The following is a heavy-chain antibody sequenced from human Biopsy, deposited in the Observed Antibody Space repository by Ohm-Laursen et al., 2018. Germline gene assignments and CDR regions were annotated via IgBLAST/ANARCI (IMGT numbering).Heavy chain of an antibody. J-gene: IGHJ4*02. CDR2: IHGSGRT. D-gene: IGHD3-16*01. V-gene: IGHV3-66*01. CDR3: AGAGGHSF. Sequence: GSLRLSCAASEFNVDRNHMNWARQAPGKGLEWVSMIHGSGRTDYADSVKGRFTVSRDNSKDTVYLQMNALRVDDTAMYYCAGAGGHSFWGQGALVTVSS. CDR1: EFNVDRNH.